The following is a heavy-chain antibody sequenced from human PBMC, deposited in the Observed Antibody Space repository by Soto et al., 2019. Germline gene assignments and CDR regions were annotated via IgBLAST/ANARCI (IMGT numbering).Heavy chain of an antibody. Sequence: PGGSLRLSCAASGFTFSSYAMHWVRQAPGKGLEWVAVISYDGSNKYYADSVRGRFTISRDNSKNTLYLQMNSLRAEDTAVYYCASRGDFWSGRYYGMDVWGQGTTVTVSS. CDR2: ISYDGSNK. CDR1: GFTFSSYA. CDR3: ASRGDFWSGRYYGMDV. J-gene: IGHJ6*02. V-gene: IGHV3-30-3*01. D-gene: IGHD3-3*01.